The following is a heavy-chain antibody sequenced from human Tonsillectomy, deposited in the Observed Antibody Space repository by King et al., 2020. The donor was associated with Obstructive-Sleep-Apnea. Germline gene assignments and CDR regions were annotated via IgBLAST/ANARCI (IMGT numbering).Heavy chain of an antibody. CDR1: GGSIGAYGYF. Sequence: QLQESGPRLVKASETLSLTCTVSGGSIGAYGYFWGWIRQPPGKGLEWVASIYSDGNTYYSPSLRGRLSISVDTSKNQFSLGLSSVTAADTAVYFCATECGTTGARWFDPWGQGTLVTVSS. V-gene: IGHV4-39*07. D-gene: IGHD1-7*01. CDR3: ATECGTTGARWFDP. J-gene: IGHJ5*02. CDR2: IYSDGNT.